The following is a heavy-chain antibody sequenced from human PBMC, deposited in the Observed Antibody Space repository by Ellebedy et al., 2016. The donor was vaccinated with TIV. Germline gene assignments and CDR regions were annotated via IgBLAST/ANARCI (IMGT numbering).Heavy chain of an antibody. V-gene: IGHV1-69*13. CDR1: GGTFSSYA. J-gene: IGHJ2*01. CDR2: IIPIFGTA. CDR3: ARLPTTTGYSSGWHRGYFDL. Sequence: SVKVSCXASGGTFSSYAISWVRQAPGQGLEWMGGIIPIFGTANYAQKFQGRVTITADESTSTAYMELSSLRSEDTAVYYCARLPTTTGYSSGWHRGYFDLWGRGTLVTVSS. D-gene: IGHD6-19*01.